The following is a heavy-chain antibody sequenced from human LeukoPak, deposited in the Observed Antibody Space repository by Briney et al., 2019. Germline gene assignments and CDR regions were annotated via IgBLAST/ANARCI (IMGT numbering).Heavy chain of an antibody. Sequence: GVSLRLSCAASGFTFSSYAMSWVRQAPGKGLEWVSAISGSGGSTYYADSVKGRFTISRDNSKNTLYLQMNSLRAEDTAVYYCAKTRITMIVVVTPAPIDYWGQGTLVTVSS. CDR3: AKTRITMIVVVTPAPIDY. D-gene: IGHD3-22*01. V-gene: IGHV3-23*01. CDR1: GFTFSSYA. CDR2: ISGSGGST. J-gene: IGHJ4*02.